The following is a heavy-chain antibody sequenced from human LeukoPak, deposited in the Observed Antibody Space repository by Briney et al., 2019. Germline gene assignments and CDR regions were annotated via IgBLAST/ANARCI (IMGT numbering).Heavy chain of an antibody. J-gene: IGHJ4*02. CDR1: GFIFSNYA. V-gene: IGHV3-23*01. D-gene: IGHD2-2*01. CDR3: ARRYCSSTSCTLDY. CDR2: ISDSGGST. Sequence: GGSLRLSCAASGFIFSNYAMSWVRQAPGKGLEWVSFISDSGGSTNYADSVKGRFIISRDNSRDTLYLQMNSLRAEDTAVYYCARRYCSSTSCTLDYWGQGTLVTVSS.